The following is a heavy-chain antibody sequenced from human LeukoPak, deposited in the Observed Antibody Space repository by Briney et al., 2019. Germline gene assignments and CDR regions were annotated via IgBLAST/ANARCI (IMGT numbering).Heavy chain of an antibody. CDR2: IIPIFGTA. CDR3: ARGARYFEWLLDY. CDR1: VGTFSSYA. D-gene: IGHD3-9*01. Sequence: ASVKVSCKASVGTFSSYAISWVRQAPGQGLEWMGGIIPIFGTANYAQKFQGRVTITTDESTSTAYMELSSLRSEDTAVYYCARGARYFEWLLDYWGEGTLVTVSS. V-gene: IGHV1-69*05. J-gene: IGHJ4*02.